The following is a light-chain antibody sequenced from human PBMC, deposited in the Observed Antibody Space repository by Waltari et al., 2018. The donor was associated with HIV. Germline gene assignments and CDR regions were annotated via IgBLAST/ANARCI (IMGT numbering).Light chain of an antibody. CDR1: NSNIGTHS. J-gene: IGLJ3*02. CDR3: AAWDDILSGLV. Sequence: QSVLTQPPSASGTPGQRVTISCSGSNSNIGTHSVYWYQQLPGTTPKLLIYRNGQRPSGVPDRFSGSKAGTSASLAISGLRSEDEAAYYCAAWDDILSGLVFGGGTKLTVL. V-gene: IGLV1-47*01. CDR2: RNG.